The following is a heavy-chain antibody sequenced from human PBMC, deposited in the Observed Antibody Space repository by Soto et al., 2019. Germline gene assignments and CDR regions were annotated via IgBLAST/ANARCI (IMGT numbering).Heavy chain of an antibody. CDR1: GGSISTYY. CDR3: ARDAMTTVIPYYYYYGMDV. D-gene: IGHD4-17*01. V-gene: IGHV4-59*01. J-gene: IGHJ6*02. Sequence: PSDTLSLTCTVSGGSISTYYWSWIRQPPGKGLEWIGYISYSGSTNYNPSLKSRLTISVDTSKNQFSLKLSSVTAADTAVYYCARDAMTTVIPYYYYYGMDVWGQGTTVNVSS. CDR2: ISYSGST.